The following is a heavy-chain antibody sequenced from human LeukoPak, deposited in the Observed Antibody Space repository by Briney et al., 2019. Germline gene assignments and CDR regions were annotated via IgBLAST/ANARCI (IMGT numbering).Heavy chain of an antibody. CDR3: ARLTRKGAAASDY. CDR1: GGSISSSSYY. Sequence: SETLSLTCTVSGGSISSSSYYWGWIRQPPGKGLEWIGSIYYSGSTYYNPSLKSRVTISVDTSKNQSSLKLSSVTAADTAVYYCARLTRKGAAASDYWGQGTLVTVSS. CDR2: IYYSGST. J-gene: IGHJ4*02. D-gene: IGHD6-13*01. V-gene: IGHV4-39*01.